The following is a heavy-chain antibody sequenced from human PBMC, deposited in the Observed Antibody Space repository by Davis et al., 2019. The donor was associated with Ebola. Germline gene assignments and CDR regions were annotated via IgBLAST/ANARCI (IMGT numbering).Heavy chain of an antibody. J-gene: IGHJ5*02. CDR3: VKKGRLVPGNSWFDA. CDR2: ITGSSDLT. V-gene: IGHV3-23*01. CDR1: GFTFSSYV. Sequence: PGGSLRLSCAASGFTFSSYVITWVRQAPGKGPEWVAGITGSSDLTTYADSVRGRFTISRDNSKTTLYLQMNSLRVEDTAVYHCVKKGRLVPGNSWFDAWGQGTLVTVSS. D-gene: IGHD1-1*01.